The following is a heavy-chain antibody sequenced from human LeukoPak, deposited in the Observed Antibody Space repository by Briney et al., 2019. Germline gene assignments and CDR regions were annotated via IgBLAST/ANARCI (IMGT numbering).Heavy chain of an antibody. CDR1: GGSLSSGDYY. V-gene: IGHV4-30-4*01. D-gene: IGHD4-17*01. CDR2: IYYSGST. Sequence: SQTLSLTCTVSGGSLSSGDYYWSWIRQPPGKGLEWIGYIYYSGSTYYNPSLKSRVTLSVDTSKNQFSLKLSSVTAADTAVYYCAIGTPTVTFDYWGQGTLVTVSS. J-gene: IGHJ4*02. CDR3: AIGTPTVTFDY.